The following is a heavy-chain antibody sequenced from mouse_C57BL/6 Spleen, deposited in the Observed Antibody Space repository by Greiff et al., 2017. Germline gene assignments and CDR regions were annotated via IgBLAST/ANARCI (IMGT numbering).Heavy chain of an antibody. CDR1: GFTFSSYA. D-gene: IGHD2-2*01. J-gene: IGHJ2*01. Sequence: EVQGVESGGGLVKPGGSLKLSCAASGFTFSSYAMSWVRQTPEKRLEWVATISDGGSYTYYPDNVKGRFTISRDNAKNNLYLQMSHLKSEDTAMYYCARGGLPMVTSYFDYWGQGTTLTVSS. V-gene: IGHV5-4*01. CDR2: ISDGGSYT. CDR3: ARGGLPMVTSYFDY.